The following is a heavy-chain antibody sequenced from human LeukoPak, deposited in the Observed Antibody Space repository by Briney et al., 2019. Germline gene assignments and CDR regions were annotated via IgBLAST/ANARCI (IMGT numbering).Heavy chain of an antibody. CDR1: GFTFSSYG. CDR3: ARSPFTYYYDSSGYLGAFAI. Sequence: GGSLRLSCAASGFTFSSYGMHWVRQAPGKGLEWVAVISYDGSNKYYADSVKGRFTISRDNSKNTLYLQMNSLRAEDTAVYYCARSPFTYYYDSSGYLGAFAIWGQGTMVTVSS. V-gene: IGHV3-30*19. CDR2: ISYDGSNK. J-gene: IGHJ3*02. D-gene: IGHD3-22*01.